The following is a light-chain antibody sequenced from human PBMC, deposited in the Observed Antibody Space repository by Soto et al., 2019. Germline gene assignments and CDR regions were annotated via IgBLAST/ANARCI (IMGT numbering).Light chain of an antibody. CDR1: QSVSSR. CDR3: QQYNNWPHT. CDR2: VAS. Sequence: MSQSPLTVSAYERDTVTIPCRASQSVSSRLAWYQQKPGQAPRLLIYVASNRATGIPARFSGSGSGTEFTLTISSLQAEDFAVYYCQQYNNWPHTFGQGTRLEI. V-gene: IGKV3-15*01. J-gene: IGKJ5*01.